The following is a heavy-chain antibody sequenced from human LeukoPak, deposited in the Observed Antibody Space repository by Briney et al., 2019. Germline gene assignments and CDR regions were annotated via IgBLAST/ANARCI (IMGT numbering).Heavy chain of an antibody. D-gene: IGHD1-7*01. Sequence: GGSLRLSCAASGFTFSSYAMHWVRQAPGKGLEWVAVISYDGSNKYYADSVKGRFTISRDNSKNTLYLQMNSLRAEDTAVYYCARDNRPWNSNFDYWGQGTLVTVSS. CDR3: ARDNRPWNSNFDY. CDR1: GFTFSSYA. CDR2: ISYDGSNK. J-gene: IGHJ4*02. V-gene: IGHV3-30*04.